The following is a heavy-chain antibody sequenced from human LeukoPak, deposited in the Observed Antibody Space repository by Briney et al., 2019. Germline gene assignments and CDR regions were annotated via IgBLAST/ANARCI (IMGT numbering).Heavy chain of an antibody. CDR2: INPNSGGT. CDR1: GYTFTGYY. V-gene: IGHV1-2*02. CDR3: ARDKFRPNYYGSGTTLGY. Sequence: GASVKLSCKASGYTFTGYYMHWVRQAPGQGLEWMGWINPNSGGTNYAQKFQGRVTMTRDTSISTAYMELSRLRSDDTAVYYCARDKFRPNYYGSGTTLGYWGQGTLVTVSS. J-gene: IGHJ4*02. D-gene: IGHD3-10*01.